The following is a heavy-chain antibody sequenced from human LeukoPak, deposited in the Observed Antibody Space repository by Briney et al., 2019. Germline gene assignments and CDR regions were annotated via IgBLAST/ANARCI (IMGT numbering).Heavy chain of an antibody. D-gene: IGHD4-11*01. CDR3: AEDAQRGFDYSNSLQH. J-gene: IGHJ4*02. CDR1: GFTFSHYG. CDR2: IWSDATNQ. Sequence: GGSLRLSCEASGFTFSHYGMHWVRQAPGKGLEWVAVIWSDATNQFYADSVKGRFTISRDNFKNTVSLQMNSLRAEDTAVYYCAEDAQRGFDYSNSLQHWGQGSLVTVSS. V-gene: IGHV3-33*06.